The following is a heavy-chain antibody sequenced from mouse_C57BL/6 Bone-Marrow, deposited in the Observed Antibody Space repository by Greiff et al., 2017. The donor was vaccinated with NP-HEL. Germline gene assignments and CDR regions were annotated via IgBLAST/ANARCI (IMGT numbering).Heavy chain of an antibody. CDR2: IYPGDGDT. CDR1: GYAFSSSW. J-gene: IGHJ4*01. Sequence: QVQLQQSGPELVKPGASVKISCKASGYAFSSSWMNWVKQRPGKGLEWIGRIYPGDGDTNYNGKFKGKATLTADKSSSTAYMQLSSLTSEDSAVYFCARCRGYAMDYWGQGTSVTVSS. V-gene: IGHV1-82*01. CDR3: ARCRGYAMDY.